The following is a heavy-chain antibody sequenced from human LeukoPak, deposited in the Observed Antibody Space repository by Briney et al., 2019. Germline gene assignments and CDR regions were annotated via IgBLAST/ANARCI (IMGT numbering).Heavy chain of an antibody. CDR1: GYDFTSVG. Sequence: ASVKVSCKASGYDFTSVGITWVRRAPGQGLEWMGWISPYNGNTRYAQKFQGRVAMTTDTSTTTAYMGLRGLRFNDTAVYYCARAGPGSGWYFDYWGQGTLVTVSS. CDR2: ISPYNGNT. D-gene: IGHD6-19*01. CDR3: ARAGPGSGWYFDY. J-gene: IGHJ4*02. V-gene: IGHV1-18*01.